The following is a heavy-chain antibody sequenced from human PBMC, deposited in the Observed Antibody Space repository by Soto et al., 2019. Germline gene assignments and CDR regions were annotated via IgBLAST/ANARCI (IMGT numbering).Heavy chain of an antibody. J-gene: IGHJ4*02. CDR3: ARDYDFWSLDY. D-gene: IGHD3-3*01. V-gene: IGHV3-48*02. CDR2: ISSSSSTI. Sequence: EVQLVESGGGLVQPGGSLRLSCAASGFTFSSYSMNWVRQAPGKGLEWVSYISSSSSTIYYADSVKGRFTISRDNAKNSLYLQMNSVRDEDTAVYYCARDYDFWSLDYWGQGTLVTVSS. CDR1: GFTFSSYS.